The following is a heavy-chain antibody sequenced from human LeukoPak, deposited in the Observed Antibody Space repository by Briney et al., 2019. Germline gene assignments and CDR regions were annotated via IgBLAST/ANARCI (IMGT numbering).Heavy chain of an antibody. J-gene: IGHJ3*02. CDR2: ISSSSSYI. CDR3: ARGGIVVVVAATDDAFDI. D-gene: IGHD2-15*01. CDR1: GFIFSSYS. Sequence: GGSLRLSCAASGFIFSSYSMKWVRQATGRGVEVVASISSSSSYIYYADSVKGRFTISRDNAKNSLYLQMNSLRAEDTAVYYCARGGIVVVVAATDDAFDIWGQGTMVTVSS. V-gene: IGHV3-21*01.